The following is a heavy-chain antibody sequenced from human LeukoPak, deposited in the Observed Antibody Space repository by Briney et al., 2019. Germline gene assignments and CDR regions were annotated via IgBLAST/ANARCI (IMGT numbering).Heavy chain of an antibody. CDR3: AKEQGSGRYDYVWGSYDY. CDR1: GFTFSSYA. Sequence: GGSLRLSCAASGFTFSSYAMSWGRQAPGKGLEWVSAISGSGGSTYYADSVKGRFTISRDNSTNTLYLQMNSLRAEDTPVYYCAKEQGSGRYDYVWGSYDYWGQGTLVTVSS. J-gene: IGHJ4*02. CDR2: ISGSGGST. D-gene: IGHD3-16*01. V-gene: IGHV3-23*01.